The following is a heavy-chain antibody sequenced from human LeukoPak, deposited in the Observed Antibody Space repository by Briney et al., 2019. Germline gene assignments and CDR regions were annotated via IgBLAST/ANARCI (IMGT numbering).Heavy chain of an antibody. Sequence: PSETLSLTCTVSGGSISSYYRSWIRQPPGKGLEWIAYIFYSGSTNYNPSLKSRVTISVDTSKNQFSLKLSSVTAADTAVYYCARGGSSGYEPFDYWGQGTLVTVSS. CDR3: ARGGSSGYEPFDY. J-gene: IGHJ4*02. V-gene: IGHV4-59*01. D-gene: IGHD5-12*01. CDR1: GGSISSYY. CDR2: IFYSGST.